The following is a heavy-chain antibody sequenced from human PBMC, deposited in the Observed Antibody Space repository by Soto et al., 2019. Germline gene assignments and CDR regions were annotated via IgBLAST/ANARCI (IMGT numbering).Heavy chain of an antibody. D-gene: IGHD3-10*01. CDR1: GGTFSSYA. V-gene: IGHV1-69*01. CDR2: IIPIFGTA. Sequence: QVQLVQSGAEVKKPGSSVKVSCKASGGTFSSYAISWVRQAPGQGLEWMGGIIPIFGTANYAQKFQGRVTITADESTSTGYMELSSLRSEDTAVYYSARTASFDHYYGSGSSPFDYWGQGTLVTVSS. CDR3: ARTASFDHYYGSGSSPFDY. J-gene: IGHJ4*02.